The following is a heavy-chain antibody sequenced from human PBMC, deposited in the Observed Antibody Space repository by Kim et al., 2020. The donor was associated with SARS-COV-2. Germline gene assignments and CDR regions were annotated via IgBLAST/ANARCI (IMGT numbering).Heavy chain of an antibody. CDR1: GFTFDDYG. CDR3: ARVQLVLRGLTYYYGMDV. D-gene: IGHD6-13*01. CDR2: INWNGGST. J-gene: IGHJ6*02. V-gene: IGHV3-20*01. Sequence: GGSLRLSCAASGFTFDDYGMSWVRQAPGKGLEWVSGINWNGGSTGYADSVKGRFTISRDNAKNSLYLQMNSLRAEDTALYHCARVQLVLRGLTYYYGMDVWGQGTTVTVSS.